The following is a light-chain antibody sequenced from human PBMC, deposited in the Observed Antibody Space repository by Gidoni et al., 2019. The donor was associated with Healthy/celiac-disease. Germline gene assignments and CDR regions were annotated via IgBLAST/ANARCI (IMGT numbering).Light chain of an antibody. CDR1: QSVSSN. CDR3: QQYNNWPPLT. J-gene: IGKJ4*01. V-gene: IGKV3-15*01. CDR2: GAS. Sequence: EIVMTQSPATLSVSPGERATLSCRASQSVSSNLAWYQQKPCQAPRLLIYGASNRATGIPARFSGSGSGTEFTLTISSLQSEDFAVYYCQQYNNWPPLTFGGGTKVDIK.